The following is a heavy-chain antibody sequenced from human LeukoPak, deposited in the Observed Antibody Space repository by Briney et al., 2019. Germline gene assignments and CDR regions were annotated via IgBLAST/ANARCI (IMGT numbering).Heavy chain of an antibody. Sequence: GWDLRLSGAASGFTSSSHSMNSVCQAPGNRLQWASSISSSSSYIYYADSVKGRFTISRDNAKNSLYLQMNSLRAEDTAVYYSGRRRHTRYSYGYSFDYWGQGTLVTVSS. CDR1: GFTSSSHS. CDR3: GRRRHTRYSYGYSFDY. CDR2: ISSSSSYI. V-gene: IGHV3-21*01. D-gene: IGHD5-18*01. J-gene: IGHJ4*02.